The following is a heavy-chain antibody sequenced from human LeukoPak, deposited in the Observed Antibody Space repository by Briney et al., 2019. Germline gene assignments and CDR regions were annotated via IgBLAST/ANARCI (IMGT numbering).Heavy chain of an antibody. V-gene: IGHV3-48*03. J-gene: IGHJ4*02. CDR1: GFTFSSYE. CDR3: ARDVYYGSGKFDY. Sequence: GGSLRLSCTAFGFTFSSYEMNWVRQAPGKGLEWVSYISGSGSTKNYADSVKGRFTIARDNTKNSLYLQMNSLRAEDTAVYYCARDVYYGSGKFDYWGQGTLVTVSS. D-gene: IGHD3-10*01. CDR2: ISGSGSTK.